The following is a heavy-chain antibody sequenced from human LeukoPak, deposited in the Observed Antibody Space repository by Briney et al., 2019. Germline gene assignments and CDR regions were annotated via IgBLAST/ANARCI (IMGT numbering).Heavy chain of an antibody. CDR3: AREREYNWFDP. J-gene: IGHJ5*02. V-gene: IGHV3-21*01. CDR1: GFTFSSYD. Sequence: GGSLRLSCVASGFTFSSYDMNWVRQAPGKGLEWVSSISSSSSYIYYADSVKGRFTISRDNSKNTLYLQMNSLRAEDTAVYYCAREREYNWFDPWGQGTLVTVSS. CDR2: ISSSSSYI.